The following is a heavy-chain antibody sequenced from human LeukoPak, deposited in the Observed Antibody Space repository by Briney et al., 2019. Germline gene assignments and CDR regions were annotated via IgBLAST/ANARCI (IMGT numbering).Heavy chain of an antibody. CDR3: ARPYCGGTNCYKFGAFDI. Sequence: PSETLSLTCTVSGGSISSSSYYWGWIRQPPGKGLERIGSIYYSGSTYNNPSLKSRVTISVDTSKNQFSLKLSSVTAADTAVYYCARPYCGGTNCYKFGAFDIWGQGRMVTVSA. CDR1: GGSISSSSYY. V-gene: IGHV4-39*01. J-gene: IGHJ3*02. CDR2: IYYSGST. D-gene: IGHD2-2*02.